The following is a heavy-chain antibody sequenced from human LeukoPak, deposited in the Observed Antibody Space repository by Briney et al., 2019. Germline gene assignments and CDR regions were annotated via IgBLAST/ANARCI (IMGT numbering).Heavy chain of an antibody. CDR1: GFTFSSYA. CDR2: ISYDGSNK. J-gene: IGHJ4*02. V-gene: IGHV3-30-3*01. Sequence: GGSLRLSCAASGFTFSSYAMHWVRQAPGKGLEWVAVISYDGSNKYYADSVKGRFTISRDNSKNTLYLQMNSLRAEGTAVYYCARGPIQLWSYYFDYWGQGTLVTVSS. CDR3: ARGPIQLWSYYFDY. D-gene: IGHD5-18*01.